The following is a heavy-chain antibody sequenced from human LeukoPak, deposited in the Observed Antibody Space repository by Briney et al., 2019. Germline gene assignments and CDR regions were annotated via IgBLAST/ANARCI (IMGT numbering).Heavy chain of an antibody. CDR2: IIPIFGTA. J-gene: IGHJ5*02. Sequence: SVKVSCKASGGTFSSYAISWVRQATGQGLEWMGRIIPIFGTANYAQKFQGRVTITTDESTSTAYMELSSLRSEDTAVYYCARGAFGPTNWFDPWGQGTLVTVSS. CDR1: GGTFSSYA. CDR3: ARGAFGPTNWFDP. V-gene: IGHV1-69*05. D-gene: IGHD1-26*01.